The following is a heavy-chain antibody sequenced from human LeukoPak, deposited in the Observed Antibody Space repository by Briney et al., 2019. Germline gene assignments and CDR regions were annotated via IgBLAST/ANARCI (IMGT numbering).Heavy chain of an antibody. CDR1: GFTFSDYY. Sequence: PGGSLRLSCAASGFTFSDYYMSWIRQAPGKGLEWVSYISSSGSTIYYADSVKGRFTISRDNAKNSPYLQMNSLRAEDTAVYYCARDRWDYSKQFDYWGQGTLVTVSS. J-gene: IGHJ4*02. CDR2: ISSSGSTI. CDR3: ARDRWDYSKQFDY. V-gene: IGHV3-11*01. D-gene: IGHD4-11*01.